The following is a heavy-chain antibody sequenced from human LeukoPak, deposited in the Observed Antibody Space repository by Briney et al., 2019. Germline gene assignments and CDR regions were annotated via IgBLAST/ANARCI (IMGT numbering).Heavy chain of an antibody. V-gene: IGHV3-7*01. J-gene: IGHJ6*02. CDR3: ARYCGGDCYGMDV. D-gene: IGHD2-21*02. Sequence: PGGSLRLSCADSGFTFSSYWTSWVRQAPGKGLEWVANIKQDGSEIHYVDSVKGRFTISRENAKNSLYLQMNSLRAEDTAVYYCARYCGGDCYGMDVWGQGTTVTVS. CDR1: GFTFSSYW. CDR2: IKQDGSEI.